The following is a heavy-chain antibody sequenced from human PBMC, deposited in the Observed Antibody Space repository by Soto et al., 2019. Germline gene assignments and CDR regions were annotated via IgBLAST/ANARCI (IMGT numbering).Heavy chain of an antibody. V-gene: IGHV4-30-4*01. CDR3: ARTNYDFWSGYYQYFDY. CDR2: IYYSGST. Sequence: SETLSLTCTVSGGSISSGDYYWSWIRQPPGKGLEWIGYIYYSGSTYYNPSLKSRVTISVDTSKNQFSLKLSSVTAADTAVYYCARTNYDFWSGYYQYFDYWGQGTLVTVSS. D-gene: IGHD3-3*01. J-gene: IGHJ4*02. CDR1: GGSISSGDYY.